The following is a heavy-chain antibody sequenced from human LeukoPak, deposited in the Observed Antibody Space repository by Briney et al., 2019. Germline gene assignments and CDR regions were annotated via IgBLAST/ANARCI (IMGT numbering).Heavy chain of an antibody. J-gene: IGHJ4*02. D-gene: IGHD1-26*01. Sequence: GESLKISCKASGYSFTNYWIGWVRQMPGKGLEWMGIIYPSDSDTRYSPSFQGQVTISADKSITTAYLQWSSLKASDTAMYYCTRTRKYSGSYYGAIDYWAQGTQLTVSS. CDR3: TRTRKYSGSYYGAIDY. CDR2: IYPSDSDT. CDR1: GYSFTNYW. V-gene: IGHV5-51*01.